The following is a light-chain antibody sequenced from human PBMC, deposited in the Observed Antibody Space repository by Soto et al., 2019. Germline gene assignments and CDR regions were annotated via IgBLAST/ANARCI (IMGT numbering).Light chain of an antibody. CDR1: SSGVENYNL. Sequence: QSALTQPASVSGSPGQSITLSCTRTSSGVENYNLVSWYQHHPGKAPKLMIYEGSQRPSGVSDRFSGSQSGNTASLTISGLQAEDEAGYYCSSYAGAVVFGGGTQLTVL. CDR3: SSYAGAVV. CDR2: EGS. J-gene: IGLJ2*01. V-gene: IGLV2-23*01.